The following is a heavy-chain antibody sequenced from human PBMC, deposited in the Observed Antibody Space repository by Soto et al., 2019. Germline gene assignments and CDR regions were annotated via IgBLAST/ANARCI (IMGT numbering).Heavy chain of an antibody. CDR3: ARARRYSGSYYRASYFQH. J-gene: IGHJ1*01. CDR2: IYYSGST. D-gene: IGHD1-26*01. CDR1: GGSISSGGYY. Sequence: QVQLQESGPGLVKPSQTLSLTCTVSGGSISSGGYYWSWIRQHPGKGLEWIGYIYYSGSTYYNPSHKSRVTISVDTSKNQFSLKLSSVTAADTAVYYCARARRYSGSYYRASYFQHWGQGTLVTVSS. V-gene: IGHV4-31*03.